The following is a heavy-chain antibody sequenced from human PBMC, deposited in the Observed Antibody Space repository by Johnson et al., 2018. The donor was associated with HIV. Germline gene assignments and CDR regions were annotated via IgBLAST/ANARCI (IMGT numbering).Heavy chain of an antibody. J-gene: IGHJ3*02. CDR3: ARETAYCGGDCSGAFAI. CDR1: GFTFSSYA. V-gene: IGHV3-30*04. D-gene: IGHD2-21*01. Sequence: HVQLVESGGGVVQPGRSLRLSCAASGFTFSSYAMHWVRQAPGKGLEWVAVISYDGSNKYYADSVKGRFTISRDNSKNTLYLQMNSLRAEDTAVYYCARETAYCGGDCSGAFAIWGQATMVTVSS. CDR2: ISYDGSNK.